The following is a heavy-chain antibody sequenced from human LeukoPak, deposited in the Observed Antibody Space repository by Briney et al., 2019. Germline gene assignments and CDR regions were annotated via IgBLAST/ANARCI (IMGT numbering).Heavy chain of an antibody. V-gene: IGHV4-34*01. CDR3: ARGGDGNYDSSGLIDY. D-gene: IGHD3-22*01. CDR2: INHSGST. CDR1: GGSFSGYY. J-gene: IGHJ4*02. Sequence: KASETLSLTCAVYGGSFSGYYWSWIRQPPGKGLEWIGEINHSGSTNYNPSLKSRVTISVDTSKNRFSLKLSSVTAADTAVYYCARGGDGNYDSSGLIDYWGQGTLVTVSS.